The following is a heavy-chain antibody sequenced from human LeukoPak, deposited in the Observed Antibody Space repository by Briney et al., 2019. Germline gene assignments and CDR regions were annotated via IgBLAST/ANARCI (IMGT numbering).Heavy chain of an antibody. V-gene: IGHV3-7*01. CDR2: IKQDGREK. CDR1: GFPFSGYW. CDR3: SRSLDY. J-gene: IGHJ4*02. Sequence: RGSLRLSCAASGFPFSGYWMDWVRQAPGKGMEWVANIKQDGREKYYADSVKGRFTISRDNAKNSVYLQMNSLRAEDTAVYYCSRSLDYLGQGALVTVSS.